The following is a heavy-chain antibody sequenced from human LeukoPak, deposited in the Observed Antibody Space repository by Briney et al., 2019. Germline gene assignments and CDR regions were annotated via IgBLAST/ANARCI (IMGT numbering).Heavy chain of an antibody. V-gene: IGHV1-2*02. J-gene: IGHJ4*02. CDR3: ARDPGDYGDYDY. Sequence: ASVKVSCKASGYTFTGYYMHWVRQGPGQGLEWMGWINPNSGGTNYAQKFQGRVTMTRDTSISTAYMEVSRLRSDDTAVYYCARDPGDYGDYDYWGQGTLVTVSS. CDR1: GYTFTGYY. D-gene: IGHD4-17*01. CDR2: INPNSGGT.